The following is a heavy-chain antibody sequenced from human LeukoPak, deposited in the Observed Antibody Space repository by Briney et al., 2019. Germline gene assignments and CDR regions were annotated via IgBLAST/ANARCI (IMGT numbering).Heavy chain of an antibody. V-gene: IGHV4-59*11. J-gene: IGHJ5*02. D-gene: IGHD2-2*02. CDR3: ARWKYTSVPNWFGP. Sequence: SETLSLTCTVSGGSISDQYWSWIRQPPGKGLEWIGYVHYTGSARYSPSLKTRVTISVDTVTNQFALKLTSVTAADTAVYFCARWKYTSVPNWFGPWGQGTLVTVSS. CDR2: VHYTGSA. CDR1: GGSISDQY.